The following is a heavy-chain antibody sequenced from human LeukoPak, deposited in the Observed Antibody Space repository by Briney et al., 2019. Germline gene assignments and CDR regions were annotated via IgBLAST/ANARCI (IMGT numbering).Heavy chain of an antibody. CDR2: ISGSGGST. CDR3: ASARIAAAGRSSDY. V-gene: IGHV3-23*01. Sequence: PGGSLRLSCAASGFTFSSYAMSWVRQAPGKGLEWVSAISGSGGSTYYADSVKGRFTISRDNSKNTLYLQMNSLRAEDTAVYYCASARIAAAGRSSDYWGQGTLVTVSS. D-gene: IGHD6-13*01. J-gene: IGHJ4*02. CDR1: GFTFSSYA.